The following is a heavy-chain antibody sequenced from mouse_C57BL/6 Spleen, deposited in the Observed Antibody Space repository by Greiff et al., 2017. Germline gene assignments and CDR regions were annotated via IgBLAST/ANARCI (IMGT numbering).Heavy chain of an antibody. V-gene: IGHV1-18*01. Sequence: EVQLQQSGPELVKPGASVKIPCKASGYTFTDYNMDWVKQSHGKSLEWIGDINPNNGGTIYNQKFKGKATLSVDKSSSTAYMELRSLTSEDTAVYYCARGGVTTVVAPYAMDYWGQGTSVTVSS. CDR1: GYTFTDYN. J-gene: IGHJ4*01. CDR3: ARGGVTTVVAPYAMDY. D-gene: IGHD1-1*01. CDR2: INPNNGGT.